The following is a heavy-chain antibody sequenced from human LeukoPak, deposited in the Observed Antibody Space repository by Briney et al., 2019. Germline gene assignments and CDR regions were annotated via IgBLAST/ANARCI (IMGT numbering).Heavy chain of an antibody. CDR2: INHSGST. Sequence: TSETLSLTCAVYGGSFSGYYWSWIRQPPGKGLEWIGEINHSGSTNYNPSLKSRVTISVDTSKNQFSLKLSSVTAADTAVYYCARLPYYDYVWGSYRLGGDCWGQGTLVTVSS. CDR1: GGSFSGYY. CDR3: ARLPYYDYVWGSYRLGGDC. D-gene: IGHD3-16*02. J-gene: IGHJ4*02. V-gene: IGHV4-34*01.